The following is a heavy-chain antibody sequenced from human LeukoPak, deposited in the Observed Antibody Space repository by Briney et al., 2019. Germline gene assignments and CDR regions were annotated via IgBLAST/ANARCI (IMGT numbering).Heavy chain of an antibody. Sequence: ASVKVSCKASGYTFTSYGISWVRQAPGQGLEWMGWISAYIGDTNYAQKLQGRVTMTTDTSRTRAYMELRSMRSDDTAGDYCARECCIAALPEPCYACDIWGQGTMVTVSS. CDR1: GYTFTSYG. V-gene: IGHV1-18*01. CDR3: ARECCIAALPEPCYACDI. CDR2: ISAYIGDT. D-gene: IGHD6-6*01. J-gene: IGHJ3*02.